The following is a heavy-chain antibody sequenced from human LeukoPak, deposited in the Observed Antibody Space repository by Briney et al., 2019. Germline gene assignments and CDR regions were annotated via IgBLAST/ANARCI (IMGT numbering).Heavy chain of an antibody. V-gene: IGHV4-38-2*02. Sequence: PSETLSLTCTVSGYSISSHYYWGWIRQPPGKGLEWIATIYHSGSTYYNPSLKSRVTISVDTSKNQFSLKLSSVTAADTAVYYCVRNYGSGSFYYYYMDVWGKGTTVTISS. CDR3: VRNYGSGSFYYYYMDV. CDR1: GYSISSHYY. CDR2: IYHSGST. D-gene: IGHD3-10*01. J-gene: IGHJ6*03.